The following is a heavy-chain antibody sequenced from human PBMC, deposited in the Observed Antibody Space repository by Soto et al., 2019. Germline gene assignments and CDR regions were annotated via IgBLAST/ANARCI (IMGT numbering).Heavy chain of an antibody. CDR3: AKDGSGGSGSYSGPYYYYYMDV. Sequence: GGSLRLSCAASGFTFSSYAMSWVRQAPGKGLEWVSAISGSGGSTYYADSVKGRFTISRDNSKNTLYLQMNSLRAEDTAVYYCAKDGSGGSGSYSGPYYYYYMDVWGKGTTVTVSS. CDR2: ISGSGGST. J-gene: IGHJ6*03. V-gene: IGHV3-23*01. CDR1: GFTFSSYA. D-gene: IGHD3-10*01.